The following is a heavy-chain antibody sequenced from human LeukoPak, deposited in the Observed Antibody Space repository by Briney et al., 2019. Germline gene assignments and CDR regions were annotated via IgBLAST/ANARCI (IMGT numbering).Heavy chain of an antibody. CDR2: IYYSGST. CDR3: ARHAGAGSGSYSYFDY. V-gene: IGHV4-59*08. Sequence: PSETLSLTRTVSGVSTSSDYLSWIRQPPRNGLGWMGCIYYSGSTTYNPSLKSRVTISVDTSKNQFSLKLSSVTAADTAVYYCARHAGAGSGSYSYFDYWGQGTLVTVSS. J-gene: IGHJ4*02. CDR1: GVSTSSDY. D-gene: IGHD3-10*01.